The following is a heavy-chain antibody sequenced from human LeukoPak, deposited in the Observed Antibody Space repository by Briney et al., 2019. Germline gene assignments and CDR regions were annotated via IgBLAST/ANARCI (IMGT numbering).Heavy chain of an antibody. CDR2: IYYSGST. V-gene: IGHV4-59*12. CDR1: GGSISSYY. Sequence: SETLSLTCTVSGGSISSYYWSWIRQPPGKGLEWIGYIYYSGSTYYNPSLKSRVTISVDTSKNQFSLKLSSVTAADTAVYYCARGEGYSSSWLYSIFDYWGQGTLVTVSS. J-gene: IGHJ4*02. D-gene: IGHD6-13*01. CDR3: ARGEGYSSSWLYSIFDY.